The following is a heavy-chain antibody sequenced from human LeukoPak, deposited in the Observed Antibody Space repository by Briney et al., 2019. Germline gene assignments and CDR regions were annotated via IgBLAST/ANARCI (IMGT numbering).Heavy chain of an antibody. CDR3: ARGINYFDY. CDR1: GLTFNSYS. CDR2: ISGSTSTI. J-gene: IGHJ4*02. V-gene: IGHV3-48*02. Sequence: GGSLRLSCAAPGLTFNSYSMNWVRQAPGKGLEWVSYISGSTSTIYYADSVKGRFTISRDNAKNSLYLQMSSLRDEDTAVYYCARGINYFDYWGQGTLVTVSS.